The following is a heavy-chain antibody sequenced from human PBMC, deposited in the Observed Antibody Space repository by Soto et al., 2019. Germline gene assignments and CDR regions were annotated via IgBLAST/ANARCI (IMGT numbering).Heavy chain of an antibody. CDR1: GPSVINHY. D-gene: IGHD1-26*01. CDR2: VYDSGST. V-gene: IGHV4-59*02. J-gene: IGHJ3*01. Sequence: SETLALTCTVSGPSVINHYWHCIRQPPGKGLEWIGFVYDSGSTSYNSSLKSRLTISVDTSKNQFSLKLSSVTAADTAVYYCVRQVGATGSYSYAVWGQGTMVT. CDR3: VRQVGATGSYSYAV.